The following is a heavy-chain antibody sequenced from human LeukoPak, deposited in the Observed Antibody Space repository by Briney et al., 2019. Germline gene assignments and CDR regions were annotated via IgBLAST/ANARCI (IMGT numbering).Heavy chain of an antibody. CDR2: ISAYNGNT. CDR1: GYTFTSYG. J-gene: IGHJ6*04. V-gene: IGHV1-18*04. CDR3: ARATSLDTAILRDYYYGMDV. D-gene: IGHD5-18*01. Sequence: ASVKVSCKASGYTFTSYGISWVRQARGQGLEWMGWISAYNGNTNYAQKLQGRVTMTTDTSTSTAYMELRSLRSDDTAVYYCARATSLDTAILRDYYYGMDVWGKGTTVTVSS.